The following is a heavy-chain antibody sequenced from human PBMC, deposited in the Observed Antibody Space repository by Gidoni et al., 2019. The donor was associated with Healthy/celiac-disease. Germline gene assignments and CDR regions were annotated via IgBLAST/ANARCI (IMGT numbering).Heavy chain of an antibody. J-gene: IGHJ6*02. CDR2: MSGSGGST. CDR3: AKDTVAHEGDYYYYGMDV. CDR1: GFAFSSYA. D-gene: IGHD4-4*01. V-gene: IGHV3-23*01. Sequence: EVQPLESGGGLVQPGRSLRLACAASGFAFSSYAMSWVRQAPGKGLEWVSAMSGSGGSTYYADSVKCRFTISRDNSKNTLYLQMNSLRAEDTAVYYCAKDTVAHEGDYYYYGMDVWGQGTTVTVSS.